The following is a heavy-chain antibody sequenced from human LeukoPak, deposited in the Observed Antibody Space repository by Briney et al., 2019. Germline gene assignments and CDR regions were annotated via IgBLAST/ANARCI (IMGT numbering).Heavy chain of an antibody. V-gene: IGHV3-23*01. Sequence: PGGSLRLSCAASGFTFSSYAMSWVRQAPGKGLEWVSAISGSGGSTYYADSVKGRFTISRDNSKNTLYLQMNSLRAEDTAVYYCAKIGSIVAAAGFRFDYWGQGTLVTVSS. CDR2: ISGSGGST. J-gene: IGHJ4*02. D-gene: IGHD6-13*01. CDR3: AKIGSIVAAAGFRFDY. CDR1: GFTFSSYA.